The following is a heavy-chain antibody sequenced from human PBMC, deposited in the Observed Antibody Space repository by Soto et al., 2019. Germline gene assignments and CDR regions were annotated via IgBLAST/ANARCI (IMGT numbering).Heavy chain of an antibody. J-gene: IGHJ5*02. Sequence: SETLSLTCSVSGGSISHYYWSWIRQSPGRGLEWIGYAYYSGSTDYNPSLKSRVTMSVDTSKNQVSLKLNSVTTADTAVYYCARDRSTYGGGGTGEVKENWFDPWGPGTLVTVSS. CDR3: ARDRSTYGGGGTGEVKENWFDP. V-gene: IGHV4-59*01. CDR1: GGSISHYY. D-gene: IGHD2-8*01. CDR2: AYYSGST.